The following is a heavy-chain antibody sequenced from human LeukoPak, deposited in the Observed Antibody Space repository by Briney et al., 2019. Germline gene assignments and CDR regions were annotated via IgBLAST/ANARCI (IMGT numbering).Heavy chain of an antibody. V-gene: IGHV1-46*01. D-gene: IGHD3-10*01. Sequence: ASVKVSCKASGYTFTSYFLHWVRQAPGQGLEWMGIINPSGGSTTYAQKFQGRVTMTRDMSTSTVYMELSSLRSEDTAVYYCAGGTYFGEGFDYWGQGTLVTVSS. CDR2: INPSGGST. CDR1: GYTFTSYF. J-gene: IGHJ4*02. CDR3: AGGTYFGEGFDY.